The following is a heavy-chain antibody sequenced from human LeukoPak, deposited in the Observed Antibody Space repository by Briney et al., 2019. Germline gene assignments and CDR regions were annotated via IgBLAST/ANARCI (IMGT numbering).Heavy chain of an antibody. D-gene: IGHD2-2*01. Sequence: GGSLRLSCAASGFTFSSYGMHWVRQAPGKGLEWVAFIRYDGSNKYYADSVKGRFTISRDNSKNTLYLQMNSLRAEDTAVYYCAKGQGSDEYQLLWVEWFDPWGQGTLVTVSS. CDR1: GFTFSSYG. V-gene: IGHV3-30*02. J-gene: IGHJ5*02. CDR3: AKGQGSDEYQLLWVEWFDP. CDR2: IRYDGSNK.